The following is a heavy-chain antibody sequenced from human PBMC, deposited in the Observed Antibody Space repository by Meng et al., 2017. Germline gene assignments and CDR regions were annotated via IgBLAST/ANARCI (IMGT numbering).Heavy chain of an antibody. CDR3: ASQKNTYYDYVWWSYRTFGFDY. Sequence: GESLKISCAASGFTFSSYWMCWVRQAPGKGLEWVANIKQDGSEKYYVDSVKGRFTISSDNAKNSLYLQMNSLRAEETAVYYCASQKNTYYDYVWWSYRTFGFDYWGQGTLVIVSS. CDR2: IKQDGSEK. CDR1: GFTFSSYW. J-gene: IGHJ4*02. D-gene: IGHD3-16*02. V-gene: IGHV3-7*01.